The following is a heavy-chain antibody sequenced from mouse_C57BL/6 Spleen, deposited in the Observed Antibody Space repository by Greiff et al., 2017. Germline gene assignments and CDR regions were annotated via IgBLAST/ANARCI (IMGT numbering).Heavy chain of an antibody. V-gene: IGHV1-82*01. J-gene: IGHJ2*01. CDR1: GYAFSSSW. D-gene: IGHD3-2*02. CDR3: ARQLRLPFDY. Sequence: QVQLQQSGPELVKPGASVKISCKASGYAFSSSWMNWVKQRPGKGLDWIGRIYPGDGDTNYNGKFKGKATLTTDKSSSTAYMQLSSLTSEDSAVYFCARQLRLPFDYWGQGTTLTVSS. CDR2: IYPGDGDT.